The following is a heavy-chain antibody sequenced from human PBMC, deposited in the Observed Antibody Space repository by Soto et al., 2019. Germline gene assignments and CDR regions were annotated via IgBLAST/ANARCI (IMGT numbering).Heavy chain of an antibody. CDR2: TYYSGST. D-gene: IGHD6-19*01. Sequence: SETLSLTCTVSGGSISSYYWSWIRQPPGKGLEWIGYTYYSGSTNYNPSLKSRVTISVDTSKNQFSLKLSSVTAADTAVYYCASLKSGWLNKTPGPFDYWGQGTLVTVS. CDR1: GGSISSYY. CDR3: ASLKSGWLNKTPGPFDY. V-gene: IGHV4-59*01. J-gene: IGHJ4*02.